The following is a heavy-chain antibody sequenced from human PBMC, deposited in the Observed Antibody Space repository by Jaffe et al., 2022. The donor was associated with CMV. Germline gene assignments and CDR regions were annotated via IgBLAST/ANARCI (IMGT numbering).Heavy chain of an antibody. CDR1: GFTFDDYA. CDR3: AKDGGPTEGSTVTYPDY. CDR2: ISWNSGSI. Sequence: EVQLVESGGGLVQPGRSLRLSCAASGFTFDDYAMHWVRQAPGKGLEWVSGISWNSGSIGYADSVKGRFTISRDNAKNSLYLQMNSLRAEDTALYYCAKDGGPTEGSTVTYPDYWGQGTLVTVSS. D-gene: IGHD4-17*01. V-gene: IGHV3-9*01. J-gene: IGHJ4*02.